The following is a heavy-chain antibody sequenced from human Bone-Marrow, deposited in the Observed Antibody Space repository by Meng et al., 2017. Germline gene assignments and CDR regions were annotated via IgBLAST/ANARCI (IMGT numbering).Heavy chain of an antibody. Sequence: SGPTLVKPTQTLTLTCTFSGFSLSTSGMCVSWIRQPPGKALEWLALIDWDDDKYYSTSLKTRLTISKDTSKNQVVLTLTNMDPVDTATYYCARILYPAASNWFDPWGQGTLVTVSS. CDR1: GFSLSTSGMC. D-gene: IGHD2-2*01. V-gene: IGHV2-70*01. CDR2: IDWDDDK. J-gene: IGHJ5*02. CDR3: ARILYPAASNWFDP.